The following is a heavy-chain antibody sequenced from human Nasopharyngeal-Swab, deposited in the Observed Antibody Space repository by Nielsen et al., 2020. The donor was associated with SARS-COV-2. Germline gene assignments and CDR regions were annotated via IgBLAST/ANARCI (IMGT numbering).Heavy chain of an antibody. V-gene: IGHV1-46*01. CDR3: ARNSPGYSYGYNWFDP. D-gene: IGHD5-18*01. CDR1: GYTFTSYY. Sequence: ASVKVSCKASGYTFTSYYMHWVRQAPGQGLEWMGIINPSGGSTNYAQKLQGRVTMTTDTSTSTAYMELRSLRSDDTAVYYCARNSPGYSYGYNWFDPWGQGTLVTVSS. J-gene: IGHJ5*02. CDR2: INPSGGST.